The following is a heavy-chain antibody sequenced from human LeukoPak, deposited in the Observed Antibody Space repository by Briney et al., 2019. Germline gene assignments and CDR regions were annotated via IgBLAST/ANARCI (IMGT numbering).Heavy chain of an antibody. CDR3: AREIRYKAAGTYY. D-gene: IGHD6-13*01. J-gene: IGHJ4*02. CDR1: GFTFSSYW. V-gene: IGHV3-7*01. Sequence: GGSLSFSGAAPGFTFSSYWTSWVRQAPGKGREWVANIKQDGSEKYYVDSVKGRFTISRDNAKNSLYLQMNSLRAEDTAVYYCAREIRYKAAGTYYWGQGTLVTVSS. CDR2: IKQDGSEK.